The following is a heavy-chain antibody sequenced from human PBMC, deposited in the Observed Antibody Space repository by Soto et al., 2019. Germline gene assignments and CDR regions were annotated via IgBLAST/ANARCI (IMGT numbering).Heavy chain of an antibody. CDR1: GGTFSSYT. D-gene: IGHD3-22*01. CDR3: ARGGYHDTSGPFSDAFDI. J-gene: IGHJ3*02. V-gene: IGHV1-69*02. CDR2: IIPILGIA. Sequence: SVKVSCKASGGTFSSYTISWVRQAPGQGLEWMGRIIPILGIANYAQKFQGRVTITADKSTSTAYMELNSLRVEDTAVYYCARGGYHDTSGPFSDAFDIWGQGTMVTVSS.